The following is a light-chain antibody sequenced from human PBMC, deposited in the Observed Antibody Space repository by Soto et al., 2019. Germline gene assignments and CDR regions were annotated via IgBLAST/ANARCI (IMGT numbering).Light chain of an antibody. Sequence: QSALTQPASVSGSPGQSITISCTGTSSDVGGYNYVSWYQQHPGKAPKLMIYDVSNLPSGVSNRFSGSKSGNTASLTISGLQAKDEADYYCSSYTSSSTYVFGTGTKLTVL. CDR2: DVS. V-gene: IGLV2-14*01. CDR3: SSYTSSSTYV. J-gene: IGLJ1*01. CDR1: SSDVGGYNY.